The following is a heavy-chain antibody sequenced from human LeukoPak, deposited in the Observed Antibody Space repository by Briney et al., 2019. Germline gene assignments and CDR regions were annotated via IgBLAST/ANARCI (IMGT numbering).Heavy chain of an antibody. CDR1: GGSLSSGGYY. CDR3: ARAQGWPLDPFDY. J-gene: IGHJ4*02. D-gene: IGHD1-1*01. Sequence: SETLSLTCTVSGGSLSSGGYYWSWIRQPPGKGLEWIGYIYYSGSTNYNPSLKSRVTISVDTSKNQFSLKLSSVTAADTAVYYCARAQGWPLDPFDYWGQGTLVTVSS. V-gene: IGHV4-61*08. CDR2: IYYSGST.